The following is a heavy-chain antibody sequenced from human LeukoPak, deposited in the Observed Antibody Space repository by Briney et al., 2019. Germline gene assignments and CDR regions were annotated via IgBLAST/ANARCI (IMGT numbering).Heavy chain of an antibody. CDR1: GFTFSRNW. V-gene: IGHV3-74*01. J-gene: IGHJ4*02. D-gene: IGHD6-19*01. CDR3: VRDLGIAVAPGY. CDR2: INSDGSST. Sequence: QPGGSLRLSCAASGFTFSRNWMHWVRQAPGKGLVWVSRINSDGSSTNYADSVKGRFTISRDNAKNTLHLQMNSLRAEGTAVYYCVRDLGIAVAPGYWGQGTLVTVSS.